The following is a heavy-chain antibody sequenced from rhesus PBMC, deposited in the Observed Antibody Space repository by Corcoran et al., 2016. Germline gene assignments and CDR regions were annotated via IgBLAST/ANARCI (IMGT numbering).Heavy chain of an antibody. J-gene: IGHJ4*01. CDR3: ARNYEDDYGYFPFDY. CDR1: GGSISSNY. D-gene: IGHD3-9*01. Sequence: QVQLQESGPGLVKPSATLSLTCAVSGGSISSNYWSWIRQPPGKGLEWIGYIYGSNGSTHYNPPLKSRVTISTDTSKNQFSLKLSSVTAADTAVYYCARNYEDDYGYFPFDYWGQGVLVTVSS. V-gene: IGHV4-160*01. CDR2: IYGSNGST.